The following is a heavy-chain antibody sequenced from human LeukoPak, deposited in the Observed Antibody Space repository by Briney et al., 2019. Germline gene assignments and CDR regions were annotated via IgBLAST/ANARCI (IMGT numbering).Heavy chain of an antibody. J-gene: IGHJ4*02. D-gene: IGHD2-15*01. V-gene: IGHV3-30*02. CDR3: ARDIVVVVAATSYYFDY. Sequence: GGSLRLSCAASGFSFSNYGMHWVRQAPGKGLEWVSFIRYDGTNKYYVESVKGRFTISRDNSKNTLYLQMNSLRAEDTAVYYCARDIVVVVAATSYYFDYWGQGTLVTVSS. CDR2: IRYDGTNK. CDR1: GFSFSNYG.